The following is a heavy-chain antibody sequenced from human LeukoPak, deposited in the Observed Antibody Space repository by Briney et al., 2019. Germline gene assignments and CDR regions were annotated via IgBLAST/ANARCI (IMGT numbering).Heavy chain of an antibody. CDR3: ASGKGGSGSYWAFDY. J-gene: IGHJ4*02. CDR2: INHSGST. V-gene: IGHV4-34*01. Sequence: PSETLSLTCAVYGGSFSGYYWSWIRQPPGKGLEWIGEINHSGSTNYNPSLKSRVTISVDTSKNQFSLKLSSVTAADTAVYYCASGKGGSGSYWAFDYWGQGTLVTVSS. CDR1: GGSFSGYY. D-gene: IGHD3-10*01.